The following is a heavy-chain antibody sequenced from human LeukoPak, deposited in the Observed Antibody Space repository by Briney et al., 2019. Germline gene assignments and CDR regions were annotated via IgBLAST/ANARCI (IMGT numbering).Heavy chain of an antibody. V-gene: IGHV4-39*07. CDR2: IYQSGST. J-gene: IGHJ5*02. Sequence: SETLSLTCTVSGGSISTDSYYWGWIRQPPGKGLEWIGSIYQSGSTYYNPSLKSRVTISVDTSKNQFSLKLRSVTAADTAVYFCARVPGPNWFDPWGQGTLVTVSS. CDR1: GGSISTDSYY. CDR3: ARVPGPNWFDP.